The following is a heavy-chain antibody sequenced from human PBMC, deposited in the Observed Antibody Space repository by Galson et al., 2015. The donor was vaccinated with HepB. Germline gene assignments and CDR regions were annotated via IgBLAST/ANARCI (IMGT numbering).Heavy chain of an antibody. CDR2: ISSDGGHK. CDR3: ARGSSDWYGIDY. D-gene: IGHD6-19*01. V-gene: IGHV3-74*01. Sequence: LRLSCAASGFTFSSYWLHWVRQVPGKGLVWVSRISSDGGHKNYADSVQGRFTISRDNAKNTLFLQMNSLSADDTAVYYCARGSSDWYGIDYWGQGILVTVSS. J-gene: IGHJ4*02. CDR1: GFTFSSYW.